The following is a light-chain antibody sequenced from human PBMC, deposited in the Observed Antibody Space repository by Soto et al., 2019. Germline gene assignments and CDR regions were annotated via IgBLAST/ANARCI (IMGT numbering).Light chain of an antibody. J-gene: IGKJ2*01. CDR3: QQYYSTPRT. CDR1: QSVLYSSNNKNY. CDR2: WAS. Sequence: DIVMTQSPDSLAVSLGERATINCKSSQSVLYSSNNKNYLAWYQQKPGQPPKLLIYWASTRESGVPDRFSGSGCGTDFPITISSLQAEDVPVYYCQQYYSTPRTFGQGTKLEIK. V-gene: IGKV4-1*01.